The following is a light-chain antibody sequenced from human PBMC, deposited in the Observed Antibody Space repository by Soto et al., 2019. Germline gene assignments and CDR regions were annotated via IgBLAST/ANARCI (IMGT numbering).Light chain of an antibody. V-gene: IGKV1-5*01. J-gene: IGKJ4*01. CDR3: QQYDNWPIT. Sequence: IQVTQSPTSLSVSVRDRVTITCRASQSISSWLAWYQQKPGKAPKLLIYDASSLKSGVPSRFSGSGSGTEFTLTISSLQSEDFAVYYCQQYDNWPITFGGGTKVDIK. CDR2: DAS. CDR1: QSISSW.